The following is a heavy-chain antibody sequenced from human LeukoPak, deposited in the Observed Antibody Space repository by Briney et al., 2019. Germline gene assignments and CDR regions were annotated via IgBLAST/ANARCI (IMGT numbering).Heavy chain of an antibody. V-gene: IGHV4-34*01. CDR1: GGSFSGYY. J-gene: IGHJ6*02. D-gene: IGHD2-15*01. Sequence: SETLSLTCAAYGGSFSGYYWSWIRQPPGKGLEWIGEINHSGSTNYNPSLKSRVTISVDTSKNQFSLKLSSVTAADTAVYYCARALSPFTVGYTYYYYYGMDVWGQGTTVTVSS. CDR3: ARALSPFTVGYTYYYYYGMDV. CDR2: INHSGST.